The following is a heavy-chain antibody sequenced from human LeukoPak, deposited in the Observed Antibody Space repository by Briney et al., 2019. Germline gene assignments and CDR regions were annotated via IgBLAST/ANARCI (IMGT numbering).Heavy chain of an antibody. J-gene: IGHJ4*02. D-gene: IGHD2-21*02. CDR3: ARDTDQYCGRDCYVDY. V-gene: IGHV3-21*01. Sequence: GGSLRLSCAASGFTFSSYNMNWVRQAPGKGLEWVSSISSSSSYIYYADSVKGRFTISRDNARNSLYLQMNSLRAEDTAVYYCARDTDQYCGRDCYVDYWGQGTLVTVSS. CDR2: ISSSSSYI. CDR1: GFTFSSYN.